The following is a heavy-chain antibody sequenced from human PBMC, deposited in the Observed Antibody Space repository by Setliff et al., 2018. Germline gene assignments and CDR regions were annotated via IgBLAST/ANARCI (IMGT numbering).Heavy chain of an antibody. CDR3: ARQWRDGALAPITYYFDH. J-gene: IGHJ4*02. D-gene: IGHD2-21*01. Sequence: GESLKISCKGSGYSFTTHWIGCVRQVPRQGPEWMGIIFPHDSDTTYSPSFQGQVTISADKSINTVYLQWSSLKASDTAMSYCARQWRDGALAPITYYFDHWGQGALVTVSS. CDR2: IFPHDSDT. V-gene: IGHV5-51*01. CDR1: GYSFTTHW.